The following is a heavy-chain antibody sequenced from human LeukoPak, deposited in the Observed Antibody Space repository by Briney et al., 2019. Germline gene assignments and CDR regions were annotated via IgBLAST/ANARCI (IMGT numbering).Heavy chain of an antibody. CDR3: ARVGFGGYSYGYVDF. CDR2: IYDSGST. V-gene: IGHV4-39*01. J-gene: IGHJ4*02. Sequence: SETLSLTCTVSGGSISSSRYSWGWIRQPPGKGLEWIGTIYDSGSTYYNPSLKSRVTISADTSKNQLSLRLSSATAADTAVYYCARVGFGGYSYGYVDFWGQGTQVTVSS. D-gene: IGHD5-18*01. CDR1: GGSISSSRYS.